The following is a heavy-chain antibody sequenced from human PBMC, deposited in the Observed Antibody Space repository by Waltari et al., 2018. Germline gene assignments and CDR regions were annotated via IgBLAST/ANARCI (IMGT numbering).Heavy chain of an antibody. CDR1: GGSISSGGYY. CDR3: ARASYYYDSSGYYFDY. V-gene: IGHV4-31*03. D-gene: IGHD3-22*01. CDR2: IYYSGST. Sequence: QVQLQESGPGLVKPSQTLSLTGPVPGGSISSGGYYWSWIGQHPGKGLEWIGYIYYSGSTYYNPSLKSRVTISVDTSKNQFSLKLSSVTAADTAVYYCARASYYYDSSGYYFDYWGQGTLVTVSS. J-gene: IGHJ4*02.